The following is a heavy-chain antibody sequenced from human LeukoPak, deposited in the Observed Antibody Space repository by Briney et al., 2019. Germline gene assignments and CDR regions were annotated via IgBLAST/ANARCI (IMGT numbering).Heavy chain of an antibody. D-gene: IGHD2-2*01. Sequence: ASVKVSCKASGYTLTSYGISWVRQAPGQGLEWMGWISAYNGNTNYAQKLQGRVTMTTDTSTSTAYMELRSLRSDDTAVYYCARDRSVVVPVNWFDPWGQGTLVTVSS. J-gene: IGHJ5*02. V-gene: IGHV1-18*01. CDR1: GYTLTSYG. CDR2: ISAYNGNT. CDR3: ARDRSVVVPVNWFDP.